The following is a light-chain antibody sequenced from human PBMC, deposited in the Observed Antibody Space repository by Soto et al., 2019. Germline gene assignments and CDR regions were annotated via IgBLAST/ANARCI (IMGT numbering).Light chain of an antibody. CDR3: QQYDKWPLT. J-gene: IGKJ4*01. V-gene: IGKV3-15*01. Sequence: EIVMTQSPVTLSASPGERATLSCRTSQSVSSNLAWYQQKRGQAPRLLISGASTRASGVPDRFSGSGSVAEFTLTISSLQSEDFAVYYCQQYDKWPLTFGGGTKVDI. CDR1: QSVSSN. CDR2: GAS.